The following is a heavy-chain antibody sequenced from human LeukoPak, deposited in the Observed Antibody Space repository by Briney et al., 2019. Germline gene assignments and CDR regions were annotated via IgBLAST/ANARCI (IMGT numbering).Heavy chain of an antibody. CDR2: IYTSGST. CDR1: GGSISSGSYY. J-gene: IGHJ4*02. V-gene: IGHV4-61*02. Sequence: SETLSLTCTVSGGSISSGSYYWSWIRQPAGKGLEWIGRIYTSGSTNYNPSLKSRVTISVDTSKNQFSLKLSSVTAADTAVYYCARATAISSSLWYFDYWGQGTLVTVSS. D-gene: IGHD6-13*01. CDR3: ARATAISSSLWYFDY.